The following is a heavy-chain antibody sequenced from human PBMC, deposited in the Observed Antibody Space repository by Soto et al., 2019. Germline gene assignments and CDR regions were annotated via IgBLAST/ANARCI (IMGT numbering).Heavy chain of an antibody. D-gene: IGHD1-1*01. CDR3: AKDFMNGTIDY. CDR1: VFTYTKYV. V-gene: IGHV3-23*01. Sequence: VGSLRLSCESSVFTYTKYVMNCVRQAPGKGLEWVAGITGTGGTPFYADSVRGRFVISRDNSKNTVFLHMTSLRAEDTAVYYCAKDFMNGTIDYWGQGALVTVS. J-gene: IGHJ4*02. CDR2: ITGTGGTP.